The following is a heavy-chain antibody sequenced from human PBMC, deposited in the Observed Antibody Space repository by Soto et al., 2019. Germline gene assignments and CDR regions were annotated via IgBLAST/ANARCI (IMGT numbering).Heavy chain of an antibody. V-gene: IGHV1-2*02. D-gene: IGHD1-26*01. CDR3: ARVGTLGATSLGY. Sequence: ASLKVCCRASGYTFTVYYMHCVRQAPGQWLGWMGWINPNSVGTNYAQNFQGRVTMTRDTSISTAYMELSRLRSDDTAVYYCARVGTLGATSLGYWGQGTLVTVSS. J-gene: IGHJ4*02. CDR2: INPNSVGT. CDR1: GYTFTVYY.